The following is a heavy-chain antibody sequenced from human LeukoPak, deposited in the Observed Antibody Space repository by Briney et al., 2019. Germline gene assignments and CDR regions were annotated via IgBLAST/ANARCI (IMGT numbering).Heavy chain of an antibody. D-gene: IGHD4-11*01. J-gene: IGHJ6*03. CDR2: ISSSSSYI. Sequence: GGSLRLSCAASGFTFSSYSMNWVRQAPGKGLEWVSSISSSSSYIYYADSVKGRFTISRDNAKNSLYLQMNSLRAEDTAVYYCARGRVSSSTWYSTYYYFFYMDFWGKGTTVTVSS. CDR1: GFTFSSYS. CDR3: ARGRVSSSTWYSTYYYFFYMDF. V-gene: IGHV3-21*01.